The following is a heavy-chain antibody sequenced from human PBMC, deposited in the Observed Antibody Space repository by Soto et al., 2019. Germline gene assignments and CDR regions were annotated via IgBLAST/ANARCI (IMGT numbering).Heavy chain of an antibody. V-gene: IGHV3-23*01. D-gene: IGHD4-17*01. CDR2: ITGSGDYT. CDR3: GKDTNGDYFGAFDF. Sequence: EVQMLESGGGLVQPGGSLRLSCAASGFTFSSYALTWVRQAPGKGLEWVSSITGSGDYTRYTDSVKGRFTITRDNAKKTLFLQMKSLRADDAAIYCWGKDTNGDYFGAFDFWGPGTMVTVSS. CDR1: GFTFSSYA. J-gene: IGHJ3*01.